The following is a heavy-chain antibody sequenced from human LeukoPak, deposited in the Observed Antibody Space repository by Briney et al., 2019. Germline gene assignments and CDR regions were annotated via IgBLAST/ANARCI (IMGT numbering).Heavy chain of an antibody. D-gene: IGHD6-6*01. J-gene: IGHJ4*02. Sequence: PGGSLRLSCAASGFILSDSAVHWVRQASGKGLEWIGRIRSKANNYATAYADSLKGRFTVSRDDSKNTAYLQMNSLKIEGTAVYYCARDSSSEGPFDYWGQGTLVTVSS. CDR3: ARDSSSEGPFDY. CDR2: IRSKANNYAT. CDR1: GFILSDSA. V-gene: IGHV3-73*01.